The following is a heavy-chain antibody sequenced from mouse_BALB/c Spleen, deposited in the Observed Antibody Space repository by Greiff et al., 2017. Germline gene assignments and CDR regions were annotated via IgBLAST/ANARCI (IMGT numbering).Heavy chain of an antibody. CDR2: IDPENGNT. V-gene: IGHV14-1*02. J-gene: IGHJ2*01. D-gene: IGHD2-2*01. CDR3: ASKGGYGGFDY. Sequence: VQLKQSGAELVRPGALVKLSCKASGFNIKDYYMHWVKQRPEQGLEWIGWIDPENGNTIYDPKFQGKASITADTSSNTAYLQLSSLTSEDTAVYYCASKGGYGGFDYWGQGTTLTVSS. CDR1: GFNIKDYY.